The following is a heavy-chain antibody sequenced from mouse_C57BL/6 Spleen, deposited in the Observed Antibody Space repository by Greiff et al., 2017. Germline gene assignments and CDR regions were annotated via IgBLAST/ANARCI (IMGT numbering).Heavy chain of an antibody. V-gene: IGHV1-26*01. J-gene: IGHJ4*01. D-gene: IGHD1-1*01. CDR3: ARDYYSSRYYAMDY. Sequence: EVQLQQSGPELVKPGASVKISCKASGYTFTDYYMNWVKQSHGKSLEWIGDINPNNGGTSYNQKFKGKATLTVDKSSSTAYMELRSLTSEDSAVYYCARDYYSSRYYAMDYWGQGTSVTVSS. CDR1: GYTFTDYY. CDR2: INPNNGGT.